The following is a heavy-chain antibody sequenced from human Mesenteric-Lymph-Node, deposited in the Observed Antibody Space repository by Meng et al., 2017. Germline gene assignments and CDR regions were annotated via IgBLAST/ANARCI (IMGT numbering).Heavy chain of an antibody. Sequence: EVQLVESGGGLVKPGGSLRLSCAASGFTFSSYSMNWVRQATGKGLEWVSSISSSSSYIYYADSVKGRFTISRDNAKNSLYLQMNSLRAEDTAVYYCARGKEAGKVFDYWGQGTLVTVSS. V-gene: IGHV3-21*01. CDR3: ARGKEAGKVFDY. CDR2: ISSSSSYI. CDR1: GFTFSSYS. D-gene: IGHD6-19*01. J-gene: IGHJ4*02.